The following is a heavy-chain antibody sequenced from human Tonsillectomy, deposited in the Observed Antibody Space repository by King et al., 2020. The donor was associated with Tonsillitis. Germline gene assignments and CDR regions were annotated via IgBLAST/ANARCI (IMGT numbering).Heavy chain of an antibody. CDR3: ARWLGGEWKVERAFDV. CDR1: GFAFSGFY. V-gene: IGHV1-2*07. Sequence: QLVQSGAEVKRPGASVKVSCKASGFAFSGFYIHWLRQAPGQGLEWLGWITPNNGGTHYARKFQGRVTLTRDTSISTVYMDLSSLTPDDTAVYFCARWLGGEWKVERAFDVWGQGTKVTVSS. J-gene: IGHJ3*01. D-gene: IGHD3-16*01. CDR2: ITPNNGGT.